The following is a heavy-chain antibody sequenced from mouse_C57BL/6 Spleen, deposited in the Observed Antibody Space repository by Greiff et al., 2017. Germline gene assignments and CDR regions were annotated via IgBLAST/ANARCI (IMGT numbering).Heavy chain of an antibody. V-gene: IGHV14-3*01. CDR1: GFNIKNTY. CDR3: ARGTTVVASGYFDV. D-gene: IGHD1-1*01. CDR2: IDPANGNT. J-gene: IGHJ1*03. Sequence: EVQLVESVAELVRPGASVKLSCTASGFNIKNTYMHWVKQRPEQGLEWIGRIDPANGNTKYAPKFQGKATITADTSSNTAYLQLSSLTSADTAIYYCARGTTVVASGYFDVWGTGTTVTVSS.